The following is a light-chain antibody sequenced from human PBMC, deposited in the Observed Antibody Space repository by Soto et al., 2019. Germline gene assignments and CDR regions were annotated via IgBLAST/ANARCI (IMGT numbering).Light chain of an antibody. J-gene: IGLJ2*01. Sequence: QSVLTQPPSVSAAPGQKVTISCSGSSSNIGNKYVSWYQQLPGTAPKLLIYDNNKRPSGIPDRFSGSKSGTSATLGITGLQTGDEADYCCGTWDSSLSAGVFGGGTKVTVL. V-gene: IGLV1-51*01. CDR1: SSNIGNKY. CDR2: DNN. CDR3: GTWDSSLSAGV.